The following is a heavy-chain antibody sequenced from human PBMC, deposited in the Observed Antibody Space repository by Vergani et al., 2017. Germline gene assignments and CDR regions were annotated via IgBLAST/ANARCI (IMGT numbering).Heavy chain of an antibody. D-gene: IGHD6-25*01. Sequence: QVQLQQWGAGLLKPSETLSLTCAVYVGSFRGYYWSWIRQPPGKGLEWIGEINHSDSTNYNPSLKSRVTISVDTSKNQFSLKLSSVTAADTAVYYCARGPRSRPSGAFDIWGQGRMVTVSS. J-gene: IGHJ3*02. V-gene: IGHV4-34*01. CDR2: INHSDST. CDR3: ARGPRSRPSGAFDI. CDR1: VGSFRGYY.